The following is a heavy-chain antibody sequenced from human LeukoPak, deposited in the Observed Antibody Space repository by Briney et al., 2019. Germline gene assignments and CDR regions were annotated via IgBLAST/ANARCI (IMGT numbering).Heavy chain of an antibody. V-gene: IGHV4-34*01. Sequence: PSETLSLTCSVYGGLFSGYYWNWIRQPPGKGLEWIGEINHSGSTNYNPSLKSRVTISVDTSKNQFSLKLSFVTAADTAVYYCARDVNYYDSSGYPLPWGQGTLVTVSS. CDR2: INHSGST. CDR3: ARDVNYYDSSGYPLP. CDR1: GGLFSGYY. D-gene: IGHD3-22*01. J-gene: IGHJ5*02.